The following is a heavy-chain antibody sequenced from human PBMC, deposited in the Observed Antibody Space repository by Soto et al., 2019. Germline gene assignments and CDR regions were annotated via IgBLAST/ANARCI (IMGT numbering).Heavy chain of an antibody. V-gene: IGHV3-7*04. CDR1: GFTFSSYW. J-gene: IGHJ6*02. CDR2: IKQDGSEK. D-gene: IGHD2-8*01. CDR3: VREAPGRFRAPNCTNGVCSDLDYYYYGMDV. Sequence: EVQLVESGGGLVQPGGSLRLSCAASGFTFSSYWMSWVRQAPGKGLEWVANIKQDGSEKYYVDSVKGRFTISRDNAKNSLYLQMNSLRAEDTAVYYCVREAPGRFRAPNCTNGVCSDLDYYYYGMDVWGQGTTVTVSS.